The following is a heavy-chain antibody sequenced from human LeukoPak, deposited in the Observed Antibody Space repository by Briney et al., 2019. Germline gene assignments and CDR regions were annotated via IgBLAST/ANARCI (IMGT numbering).Heavy chain of an antibody. CDR3: ARVIKGYYYDSSGYPDY. J-gene: IGHJ4*02. Sequence: SETLSLTCAVYGGSFSGYYWSWIRQPPGKGLEWIGEINHSGSTNYNPSLKSRVTISVDTSKNQFSLKLSSVTAADTAVYYCARVIKGYYYDSSGYPDYWGQGTLVTVSS. V-gene: IGHV4-34*01. CDR2: INHSGST. D-gene: IGHD3-22*01. CDR1: GGSFSGYY.